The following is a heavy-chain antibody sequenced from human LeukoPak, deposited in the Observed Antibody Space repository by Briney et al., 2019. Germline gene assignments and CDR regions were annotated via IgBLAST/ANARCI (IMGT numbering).Heavy chain of an antibody. CDR2: ISAGGDLT. D-gene: IGHD3-10*01. CDR3: AKSLFTSAAGSGRASDI. CDR1: GFIFKDFP. Sequence: GGSLRLSCAVSGFIFKDFPMTWVRQAPGKGLEWLSGISAGGDLTFHADSLKGRFTISRDNYKNTLYLQMDSLRAEDTAVYYCAKSLFTSAAGSGRASDIWGQGTMVTVSA. V-gene: IGHV3-23*01. J-gene: IGHJ3*02.